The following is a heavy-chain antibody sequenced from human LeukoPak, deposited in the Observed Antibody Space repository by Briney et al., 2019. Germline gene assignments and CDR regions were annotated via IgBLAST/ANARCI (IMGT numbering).Heavy chain of an antibody. J-gene: IGHJ4*02. CDR3: AREPAGWCDY. CDR2: ISAYNGNT. Sequence: ASVKVSCTASGYTFTSYGISWVRQAPGQGLELMGWISAYNGNTNYAHTLQGRVTITTDTSTSTAYMELRSLRSDDTAVYYCAREPAGWCDYWGQGTLVTVSS. CDR1: GYTFTSYG. V-gene: IGHV1-18*01. D-gene: IGHD2-2*01.